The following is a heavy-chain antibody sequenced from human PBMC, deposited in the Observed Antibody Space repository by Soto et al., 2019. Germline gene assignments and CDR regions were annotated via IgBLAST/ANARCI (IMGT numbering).Heavy chain of an antibody. Sequence: QGLEWMGGIIPIFGTANYAQKFQGRVTITADESTSTAYMELSSLRSEDTAVYYCASIAAAKLPYYYYGMDVWGQGTTVTVSS. D-gene: IGHD6-13*01. J-gene: IGHJ6*02. CDR3: ASIAAAKLPYYYYGMDV. CDR2: IIPIFGTA. V-gene: IGHV1-69*01.